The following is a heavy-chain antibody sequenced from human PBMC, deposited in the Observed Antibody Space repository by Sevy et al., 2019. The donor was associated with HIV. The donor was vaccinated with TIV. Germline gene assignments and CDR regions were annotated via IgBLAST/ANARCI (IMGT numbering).Heavy chain of an antibody. J-gene: IGHJ3*02. V-gene: IGHV3-21*01. CDR3: ARPYGSGSWEAFDI. D-gene: IGHD3-10*01. CDR2: ISFSSNYI. CDR1: GFTFNSYT. Sequence: GGSLRLSCAASGFTFNSYTTNWVRQAPGKGLEWVSSISFSSNYIYYADSVKGRFTISRDNAQNSLYLQMNSLRAEDTAIYYCARPYGSGSWEAFDIWGQGTMVTVSS.